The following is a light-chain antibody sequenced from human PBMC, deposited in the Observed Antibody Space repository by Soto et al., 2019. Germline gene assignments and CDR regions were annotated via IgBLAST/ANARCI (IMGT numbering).Light chain of an antibody. V-gene: IGLV2-23*02. Sequence: QSALTQPASVSGSPGQSITISCTGSSSDLGTFNLVSWYQQHPGKAPKLLIYEVNGRPSGVSNRFSGSKSGTTASLTISGLQTDDEADYFCCSYAGSNTVVFGGGTKLTVL. CDR2: EVN. CDR3: CSYAGSNTVV. J-gene: IGLJ2*01. CDR1: SSDLGTFNL.